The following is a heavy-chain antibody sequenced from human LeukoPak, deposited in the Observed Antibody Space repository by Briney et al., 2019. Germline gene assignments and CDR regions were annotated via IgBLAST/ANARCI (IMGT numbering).Heavy chain of an antibody. CDR3: ARSIRRYFDWLPRTYPPYYYYGMDV. J-gene: IGHJ6*02. V-gene: IGHV1-8*01. CDR1: GYTFTSYD. CDR2: MNPNSGNT. Sequence: ASVKVSCKASGYTFTSYDINWVRQATGQGLEWMGWMNPNSGNTGYAQKFQGRVTMTRNTSISTAYMELSSLRSEGTAVYYCARSIRRYFDWLPRTYPPYYYYGMDVWGQGTTVTVSS. D-gene: IGHD3-9*01.